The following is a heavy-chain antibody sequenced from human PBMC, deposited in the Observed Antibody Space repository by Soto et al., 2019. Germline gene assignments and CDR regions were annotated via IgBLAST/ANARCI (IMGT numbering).Heavy chain of an antibody. CDR3: ARALEGDGSTLPQYYFDY. D-gene: IGHD3-16*01. V-gene: IGHV4-31*03. J-gene: IGHJ4*02. Sequence: QVQLQESGPGLVKPSQTLSLTCTVSGGSISSGGYYWSWIRQHPGKGLEWIGYIYYSGSTYYNPSLMSRVTLSVDTSKHQFALKLSSVTAADTAVYYCARALEGDGSTLPQYYFDYWGQGTLVTVSS. CDR2: IYYSGST. CDR1: GGSISSGGYY.